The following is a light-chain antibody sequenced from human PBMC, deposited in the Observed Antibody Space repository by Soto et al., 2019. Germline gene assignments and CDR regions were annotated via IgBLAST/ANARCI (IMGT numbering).Light chain of an antibody. CDR3: QQYGSSGT. CDR2: GAS. V-gene: IGKV3-20*01. J-gene: IGKJ1*01. CDR1: QSVSSY. Sequence: EIVLTHAAATLSVSAGEGATLSFRARQSVSSYLAWYQQKPGQAPRLLIYGASNTATGLPDRFSGSGSATDFTLTISRLEPEDFAVYYCQQYGSSGTFGQGTKVDIK.